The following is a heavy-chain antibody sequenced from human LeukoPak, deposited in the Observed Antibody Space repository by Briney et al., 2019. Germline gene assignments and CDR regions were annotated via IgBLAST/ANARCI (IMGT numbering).Heavy chain of an antibody. CDR1: GFTFSSYV. D-gene: IGHD5-24*01. CDR3: ARDWVYKIDY. J-gene: IGHJ4*02. V-gene: IGHV3-74*01. CDR2: ISHDGII. Sequence: GGSLRLSCETAGFTFSSYVMHWARRTPGKGLVWVSRISHDGIISYADSVKGRFTISRDNAKNTLTLQMNSLRVEDTAVYFCARDWVYKIDYWGRGTLVTVSS.